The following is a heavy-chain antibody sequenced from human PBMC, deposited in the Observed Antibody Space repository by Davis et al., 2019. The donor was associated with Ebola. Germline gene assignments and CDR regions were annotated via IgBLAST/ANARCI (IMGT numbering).Heavy chain of an antibody. V-gene: IGHV3-15*01. CDR2: IKSKTDGGTT. J-gene: IGHJ6*02. Sequence: GESLKISCAASRFVFSDLYIDWVRQAPGKGLEWVGRIKSKTDGGTTDYAAPLKGRFTIPRDDSKNTLYLQMNSLKTEDTAVYYCTAEWVTMVRARGGMDVWGQGTTVTVSS. D-gene: IGHD3-10*01. CDR3: TAEWVTMVRARGGMDV. CDR1: RFVFSDLY.